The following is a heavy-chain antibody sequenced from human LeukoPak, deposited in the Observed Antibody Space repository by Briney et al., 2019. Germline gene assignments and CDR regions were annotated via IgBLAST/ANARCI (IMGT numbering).Heavy chain of an antibody. CDR2: INHSGST. V-gene: IGHV4-34*01. D-gene: IGHD5-12*01. Sequence: SETLSLTYAAYGGSFSGYYWSWIRQPPGKGLEWIGEINHSGSTNYNPSLKSRVTISVDTSKNQFSLKLSSVTAADTAVYYCARRHAYGYRRGPGDYYYGMDVWGQGTTVTVSS. CDR1: GGSFSGYY. J-gene: IGHJ6*02. CDR3: ARRHAYGYRRGPGDYYYGMDV.